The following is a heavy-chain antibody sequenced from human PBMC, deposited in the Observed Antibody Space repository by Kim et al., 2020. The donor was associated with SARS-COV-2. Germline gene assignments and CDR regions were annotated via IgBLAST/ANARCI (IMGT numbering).Heavy chain of an antibody. CDR1: GDTMKSYSHY. Sequence: SETLSLICTVSGDTMKSYSHYWGWIRQPPGKGLEWIGDIYYGGSTNYNPSLKSRVTISVDTSKNQFSLRLSSVSAADTAAYFCASQSPRRIDYWCQGALVTVSS. CDR3: ASQSPRRIDY. V-gene: IGHV4-39*01. CDR2: IYYGGST. J-gene: IGHJ4*02.